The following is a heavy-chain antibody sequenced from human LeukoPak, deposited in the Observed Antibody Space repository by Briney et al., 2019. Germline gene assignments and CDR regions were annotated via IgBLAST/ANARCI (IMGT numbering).Heavy chain of an antibody. CDR1: GYTFTSYG. J-gene: IGHJ5*02. Sequence: GASVKVSCKASGYTFTSYGISWVRQAPGQGLEWMGWIGAYNGNTNYAQKLQGRVTMTTDTSTSTAYMELRSLRSDDTAVYYCARKYYYGSGSYHNWFDPWGQGTLVTVSS. CDR2: IGAYNGNT. V-gene: IGHV1-18*01. D-gene: IGHD3-10*01. CDR3: ARKYYYGSGSYHNWFDP.